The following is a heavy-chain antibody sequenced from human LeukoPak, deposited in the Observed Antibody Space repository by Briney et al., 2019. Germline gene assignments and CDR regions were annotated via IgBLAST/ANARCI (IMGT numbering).Heavy chain of an antibody. V-gene: IGHV3-64*01. CDR1: GFTFSIYS. CDR2: INPNGGST. Sequence: PGGSLRLSCAGSGFTFSIYSMHWVRQAPGRGLEYVSAINPNGGSTYYANSVKGRFTISRDNSKNTLYLQMGSLRAEDMAMYYCARFLGGYSAYVVNDPYEFWGQGTLVTVSS. CDR3: ARFLGGYSAYVVNDPYEF. J-gene: IGHJ4*02. D-gene: IGHD5-12*01.